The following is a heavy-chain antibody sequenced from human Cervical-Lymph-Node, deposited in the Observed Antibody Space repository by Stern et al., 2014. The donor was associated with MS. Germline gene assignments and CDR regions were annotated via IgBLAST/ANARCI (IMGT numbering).Heavy chain of an antibody. J-gene: IGHJ6*02. V-gene: IGHV3-33*01. CDR2: LWYEENKT. CDR1: GFTFSYYG. Sequence: QMQLVQSGGGVVQPGRSLRLACATSGFTFSYYGMAWVRQAPGKGLEWGALLWYEENKTYYTDSVKGRFTISRDTSKNTLYLQMDNLRAEDTAVYYCARDSRDYLNYYGLDVWGQGTTVTVS. D-gene: IGHD4-17*01. CDR3: ARDSRDYLNYYGLDV.